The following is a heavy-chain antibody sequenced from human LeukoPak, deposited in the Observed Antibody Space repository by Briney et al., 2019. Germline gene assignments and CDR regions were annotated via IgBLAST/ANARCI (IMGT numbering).Heavy chain of an antibody. CDR2: TSGSGRSI. V-gene: IGHV3-23*01. J-gene: IGHJ4*02. D-gene: IGHD6-19*01. CDR3: ARDMNSWRDGSGLGDYFDY. CDR1: GFTFSSYA. Sequence: GGSLRLSCAASGFTFSSYAMSWVRQAPGKGLEWVSGTSGSGRSIHYADSVKGRFTISRDNSKNTLYLQMNSLRADDTAVYYCARDMNSWRDGSGLGDYFDYWGQGTRFSVSS.